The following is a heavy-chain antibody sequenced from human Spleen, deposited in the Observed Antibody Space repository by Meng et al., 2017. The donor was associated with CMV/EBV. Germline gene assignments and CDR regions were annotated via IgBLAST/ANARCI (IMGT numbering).Heavy chain of an antibody. D-gene: IGHD2-15*01. CDR2: IYYSGST. V-gene: IGHV4-30-4*08. CDR3: ARDILATPTYYFDY. CDR1: GGSISSGDYY. Sequence: QGKLQESGPGLGKPSQTLSLTCTVSGGSISSGDYYWSWIRQPPGKGLEWIGYIYYSGSTYYNPSLKSRVTISVDTSKNQFSLKLSSVTAADTAVYYCARDILATPTYYFDYWGQGTLVTVSS. J-gene: IGHJ4*02.